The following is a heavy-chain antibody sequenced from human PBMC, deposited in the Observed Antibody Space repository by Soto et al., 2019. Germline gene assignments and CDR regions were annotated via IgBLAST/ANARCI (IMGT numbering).Heavy chain of an antibody. V-gene: IGHV3-9*01. CDR3: EKGGVAATYNWFDP. D-gene: IGHD2-15*01. Sequence: GGSLRLSCAASGFTFDDYAMHWVRQAPGKGLEWVSGISWNSGSIGYADSVKGRFTISRDNAKNSLYLQMNSLRAEDTALYYCEKGGVAATYNWFDPWGQGTLVTVSS. CDR1: GFTFDDYA. J-gene: IGHJ5*02. CDR2: ISWNSGSI.